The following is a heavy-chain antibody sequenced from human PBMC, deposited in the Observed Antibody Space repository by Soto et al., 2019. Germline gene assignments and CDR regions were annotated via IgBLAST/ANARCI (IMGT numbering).Heavy chain of an antibody. Sequence: EVQLVESGGGLVKPGGSLRLSCAASGFTFSSYSMNWVRQAPGKGLEWVSSISSSSSYIYYADSVKGRFTIPRDNAKNSLYLQMNSLRAEYTAVYYCARDTYYYGSGSYSPWGQGTLVTVSS. D-gene: IGHD3-10*01. CDR2: ISSSSSYI. CDR3: ARDTYYYGSGSYSP. CDR1: GFTFSSYS. V-gene: IGHV3-21*01. J-gene: IGHJ5*02.